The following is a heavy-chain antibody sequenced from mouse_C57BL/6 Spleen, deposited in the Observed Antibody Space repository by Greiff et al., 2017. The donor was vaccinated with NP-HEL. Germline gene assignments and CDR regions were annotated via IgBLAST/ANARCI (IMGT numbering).Heavy chain of an antibody. Sequence: QVQLQQSGAELVKPGASVKISCKASGYAFSSYWMNWVKQRPGKGLEWIGQIYPGDGDTNYNGKFKGKATLTADKSSSTAYMQLSSLTSEDSAVYFCARVGYGNYRYFDYWGQGTTLTVSS. D-gene: IGHD2-1*01. CDR1: GYAFSSYW. J-gene: IGHJ2*01. V-gene: IGHV1-80*01. CDR2: IYPGDGDT. CDR3: ARVGYGNYRYFDY.